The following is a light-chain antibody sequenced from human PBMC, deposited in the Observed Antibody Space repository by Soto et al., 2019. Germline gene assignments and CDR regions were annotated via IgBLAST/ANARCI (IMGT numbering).Light chain of an antibody. CDR3: SSYTKSSTLVI. CDR1: SSDVGGYNF. Sequence: QSALTQPASVSGSPGQSITISCTGTSSDVGGYNFVSWYQQSPGKAPTLMMYDVSKRPSGVSKRFSGSKSGDTASLTISGLQAEDEADYYCSSYTKSSTLVIFGGGTKLTVL. CDR2: DVS. J-gene: IGLJ2*01. V-gene: IGLV2-14*01.